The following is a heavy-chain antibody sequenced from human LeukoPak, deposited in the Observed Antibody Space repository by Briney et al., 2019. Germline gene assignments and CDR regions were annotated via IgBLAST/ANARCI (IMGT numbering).Heavy chain of an antibody. V-gene: IGHV3-30*04. CDR2: ISHDGSKK. CDR3: LSGDYFDSSGLDYFGY. CDR1: GFTFSNYP. J-gene: IGHJ4*02. Sequence: LTGGSLRLSCAASGFTFSNYPMHWVRQAPGKGLEWVAVISHDGSKKYYADSVKGRFTISRDDSRNTLYLQMNSLRAEDTAVYYCLSGDYFDSSGLDYFGYWGQGTLVTVSS. D-gene: IGHD3-22*01.